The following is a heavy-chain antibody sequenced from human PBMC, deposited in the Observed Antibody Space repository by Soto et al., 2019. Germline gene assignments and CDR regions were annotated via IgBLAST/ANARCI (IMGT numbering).Heavy chain of an antibody. CDR1: GFTFSNAW. CDR2: IKSKTDGGTT. D-gene: IGHD3-3*01. V-gene: IGHV3-15*01. CDR3: TTDKSVLRFLEWLDGDAFDI. J-gene: IGHJ3*02. Sequence: EVQLVESGGGLVKPGGSLRLSCAASGFTFSNAWMSWVRQAPGKGLEWVGRIKSKTDGGTTDYAAPVKGRFTISRDDSKNTLYLQMNSLKTEDTAVYYCTTDKSVLRFLEWLDGDAFDIWGQGTMVTVSS.